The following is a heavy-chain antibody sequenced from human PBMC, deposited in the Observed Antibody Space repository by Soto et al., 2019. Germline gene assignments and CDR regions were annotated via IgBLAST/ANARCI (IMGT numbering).Heavy chain of an antibody. D-gene: IGHD3-9*01. Sequence: ASVKVSCKASGYTFTHFYITWVRQAPGQGLEWMGAISPHNFNTNYAQKFRSSVTLTTEKSTNTAYMDLRSLTSDDTAVYYCARDEGGYDILTGYCQAHHFDYWGQGVPVTVSS. CDR2: ISPHNFNT. J-gene: IGHJ4*02. CDR3: ARDEGGYDILTGYCQAHHFDY. CDR1: GYTFTHFY. V-gene: IGHV1-18*01.